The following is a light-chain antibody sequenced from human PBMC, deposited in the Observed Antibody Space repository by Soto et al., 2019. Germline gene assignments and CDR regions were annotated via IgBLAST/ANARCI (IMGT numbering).Light chain of an antibody. CDR1: QSVSSSY. J-gene: IGKJ4*01. CDR3: QQYGDSPLT. CDR2: GAS. Sequence: EIVMTQSPGTLSVSPGERATLSCRASQSVSSSYLAWYQQKPGQAPRLLIYGASSRATGIPDRFSGSGSGTDFTLTISRLEPEDFAVYHCQQYGDSPLTFGGGTKVDI. V-gene: IGKV3-20*01.